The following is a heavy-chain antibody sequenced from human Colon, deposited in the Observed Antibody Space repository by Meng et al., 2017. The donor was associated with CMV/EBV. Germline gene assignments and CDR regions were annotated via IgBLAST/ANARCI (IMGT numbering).Heavy chain of an antibody. D-gene: IGHD5/OR15-5a*01. CDR2: INTDDGDT. CDR1: GYSFTGYY. CDR3: ARDRASLYYQFDS. Sequence: QVQLVQSGFEVKRPGASVKVSCKASGYSFTGYYLHWLRQAPGQRLEWLGLINTDDGDTKYAPKFRGRATMTRDTSITTAYMELDGLTSDDTATYYCARDRASLYYQFDSWGQGTLVTVSS. J-gene: IGHJ4*02. V-gene: IGHV1-2*06.